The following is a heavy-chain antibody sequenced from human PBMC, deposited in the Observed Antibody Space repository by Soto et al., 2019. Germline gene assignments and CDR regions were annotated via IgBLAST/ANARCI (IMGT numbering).Heavy chain of an antibody. V-gene: IGHV1-8*01. Sequence: ASVKVSCKTSGNTFTSYDMNWVRQAPGQGLEWMGWMRPNSGSTGYAGKFQGRVSMTRNTSISTAYMELSGLTSEDTAVYYCARGRGSTSWYYFDYWGQGTQVTVSS. CDR2: MRPNSGST. D-gene: IGHD6-13*01. J-gene: IGHJ4*02. CDR1: GNTFTSYD. CDR3: ARGRGSTSWYYFDY.